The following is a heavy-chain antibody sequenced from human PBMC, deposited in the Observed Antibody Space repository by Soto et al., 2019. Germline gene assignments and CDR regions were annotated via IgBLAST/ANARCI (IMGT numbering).Heavy chain of an antibody. CDR2: INHSGST. J-gene: IGHJ5*02. CDR1: GGSFSGYY. D-gene: IGHD3-10*01. Sequence: PSETLSLTCAVYGGSFSGYYWSWIRQPPGKGLEWIGEINHSGSTNYNPSLKSRVTISVDTSKNQFSLKLSSVTAADTAVYYCARAFKLLWFGERGSWFDPWGQGTLVTVSS. V-gene: IGHV4-34*01. CDR3: ARAFKLLWFGERGSWFDP.